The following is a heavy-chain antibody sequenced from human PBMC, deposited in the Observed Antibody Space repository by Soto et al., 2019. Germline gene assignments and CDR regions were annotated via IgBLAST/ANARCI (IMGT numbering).Heavy chain of an antibody. V-gene: IGHV3-33*08. CDR3: ARDVRFLEWLSGNTAGYYYYYGMDV. CDR2: IWYDGSNK. CDR1: GFTFSSYA. D-gene: IGHD3-3*01. Sequence: GGSLRLSCAASGFTFSSYAMSWVRQAPGKGLEWVAVIWYDGSNKYYADSVKGRFTISRDNSKNTLYLQMNSLRAEDTAVYYCARDVRFLEWLSGNTAGYYYYYGMDVWGQGTTVTVSS. J-gene: IGHJ6*02.